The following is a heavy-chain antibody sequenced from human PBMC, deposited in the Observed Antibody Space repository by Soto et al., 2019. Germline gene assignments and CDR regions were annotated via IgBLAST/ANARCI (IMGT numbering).Heavy chain of an antibody. V-gene: IGHV2-5*02. D-gene: IGHD3-22*01. Sequence: QITLKESGPTLVKPTQTLTLTCTFSGFSLSTYALSVGWIRQPPGKALEWLALIYWDNDKRYSPSLKSRLTIPXEXXKSQVVLTMTNIDPVDTAIYYCAHRLASPYYDHSRGSSFAYWGQGTLVTVSS. CDR2: IYWDNDK. J-gene: IGHJ4*02. CDR3: AHRLASPYYDHSRGSSFAY. CDR1: GFSLSTYALS.